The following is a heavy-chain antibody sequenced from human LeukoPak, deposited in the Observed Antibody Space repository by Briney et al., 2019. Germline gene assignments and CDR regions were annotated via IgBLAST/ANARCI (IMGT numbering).Heavy chain of an antibody. CDR1: GFTSSSYG. J-gene: IGHJ4*02. Sequence: GKSLRLSCVVSGFTSSSYGMHWVRQAPGKGLEWVAVISYDGSNKYYADSVKGRFTISRDNSKNTLYLQMNSLRAEDTAVYYCARDSYDILTGCFDYWGQGTLVTVSS. CDR2: ISYDGSNK. D-gene: IGHD3-9*01. CDR3: ARDSYDILTGCFDY. V-gene: IGHV3-30*03.